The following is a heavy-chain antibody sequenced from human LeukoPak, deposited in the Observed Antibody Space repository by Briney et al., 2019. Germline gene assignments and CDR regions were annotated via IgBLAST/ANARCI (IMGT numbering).Heavy chain of an antibody. Sequence: GGSLRLSCAASGFTVSSNYMSWVRQAPGKGLEWVSVIYSGGSTYYADSVKGRFTISRDNSKNTLYLQMNSLRAEDTAVYYCARDHYPYYYDSSGPGGTDYWGQGTLVTVSS. CDR3: ARDHYPYYYDSSGPGGTDY. CDR1: GFTVSSNY. D-gene: IGHD3-22*01. V-gene: IGHV3-66*01. J-gene: IGHJ4*02. CDR2: IYSGGST.